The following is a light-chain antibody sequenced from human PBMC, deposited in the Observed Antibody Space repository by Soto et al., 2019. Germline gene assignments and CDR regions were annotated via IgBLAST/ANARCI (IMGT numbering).Light chain of an antibody. CDR1: SSDVGGYTY. CDR3: SSYTSSSTLYV. J-gene: IGLJ1*01. CDR2: EVN. Sequence: ALTQPASVSGSPRQSITISCTGASSDVGGYTYVSWYQQHPGKAPKLIIYEVNNRPSGVSHRFSGSKSGNTASLTISGLHAEDEADYYCSSYTSSSTLYVFGTGTKVTVL. V-gene: IGLV2-14*01.